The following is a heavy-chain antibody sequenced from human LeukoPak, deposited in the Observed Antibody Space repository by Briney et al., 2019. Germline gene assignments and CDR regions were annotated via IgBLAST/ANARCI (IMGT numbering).Heavy chain of an antibody. J-gene: IGHJ4*02. CDR2: ISSSSSYI. Sequence: GGPLRLSCAASGFSFSSYSMNWVRQAPGKGLEWVSSISSSSSYIYSADSVKGRFTISRANAKNSLYLKMTSLRAGDTAVYYCARSGGILTGYYDYWGQGTLVTVSS. CDR1: GFSFSSYS. V-gene: IGHV3-21*01. CDR3: ARSGGILTGYYDY. D-gene: IGHD3-9*01.